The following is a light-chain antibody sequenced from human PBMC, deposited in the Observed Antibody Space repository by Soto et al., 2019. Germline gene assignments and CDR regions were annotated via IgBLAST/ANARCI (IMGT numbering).Light chain of an antibody. J-gene: IGKJ1*01. CDR3: QQYNTWPRT. V-gene: IGKV3-15*01. Sequence: EIVMNKSPATLSVPKGERATVSCRASQSVSTNFAWYQQKPGQAPRLLIYGASTRATAVPARFTASGSGTEFTLTISSLQSEDFAVYYCQQYNTWPRTFGQGTKVDIK. CDR2: GAS. CDR1: QSVSTN.